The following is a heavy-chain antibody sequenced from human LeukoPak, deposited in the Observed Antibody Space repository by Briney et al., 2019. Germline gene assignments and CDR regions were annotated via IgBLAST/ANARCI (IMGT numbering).Heavy chain of an antibody. Sequence: SETLSLTCTVSGGSISSSSYYWGWIRQPPGKGLEWIGSIYYSGSTYYNPSLKSRVTISIDTSKNQFSLKLSSVTAADTAVYYCARHYDSLTDSRYFDYWGQGTLVTVSS. J-gene: IGHJ4*02. D-gene: IGHD3-9*01. CDR2: IYYSGST. CDR1: GGSISSSSYY. CDR3: ARHYDSLTDSRYFDY. V-gene: IGHV4-39*01.